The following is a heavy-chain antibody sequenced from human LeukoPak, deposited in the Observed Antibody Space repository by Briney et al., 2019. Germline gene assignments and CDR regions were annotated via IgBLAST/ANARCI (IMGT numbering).Heavy chain of an antibody. CDR1: GGSISSSSYY. CDR2: IYYSGST. Sequence: SETLSLTCTVSGGSISSSSYYWGWIRQPPGKGLEWIGSIYYSGSTYYNPSLKSRVTISVDTSKNQFSLKLSSVTAADTAVYYCARAPGGWYSVYYYYGMDVWGQGTTVTVSS. J-gene: IGHJ6*02. D-gene: IGHD6-19*01. CDR3: ARAPGGWYSVYYYYGMDV. V-gene: IGHV4-39*01.